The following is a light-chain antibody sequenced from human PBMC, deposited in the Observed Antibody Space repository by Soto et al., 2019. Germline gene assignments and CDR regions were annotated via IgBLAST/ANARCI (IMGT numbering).Light chain of an antibody. CDR3: QQYGSSPWT. CDR1: QSVSSSY. J-gene: IGKJ1*01. Sequence: EIVLTQAPATLSLSPGGRATLSCRASQSVSSSYLAWYQQKHGQGPRXXIYGASSRATGIPDRFSGSGSGTDLTITISRLEPEDCEVYDCQQYGSSPWTFGQGTKGDIK. V-gene: IGKV3-20*01. CDR2: GAS.